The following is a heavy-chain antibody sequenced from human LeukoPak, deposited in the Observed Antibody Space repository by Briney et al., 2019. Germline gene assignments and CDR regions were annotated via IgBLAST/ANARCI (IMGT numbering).Heavy chain of an antibody. Sequence: NPSETLSLTCTVSGGSISSGGYYWSWIRQPPGKGREWIGYIYYSGSTNYNPSLKSRVTISVDTSKNQFSLKLSSVTAADTAVYYCAREGKQGYYDSSGYYDYWGQGTLVTVSS. CDR1: GGSISSGGYY. J-gene: IGHJ4*02. CDR3: AREGKQGYYDSSGYYDY. CDR2: IYYSGST. V-gene: IGHV4-61*08. D-gene: IGHD3-22*01.